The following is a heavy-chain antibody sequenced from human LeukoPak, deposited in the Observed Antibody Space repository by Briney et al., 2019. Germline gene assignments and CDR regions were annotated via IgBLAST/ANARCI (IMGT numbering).Heavy chain of an antibody. J-gene: IGHJ4*03. CDR3: ARGATISETGYFDF. V-gene: IGHV4-34*01. CDR2: MEHRGDT. CDR1: GGSFSRYY. Sequence: SETLSLTCAVYGGSFSRYYWSWIRQSPGKGLGWIAEMEHRGDTNYNPSVKSRVTISVDTSKNQFSLKVRSLSAADTALYYCARGATISETGYFDFWGQGTLVTVST. D-gene: IGHD5-24*01.